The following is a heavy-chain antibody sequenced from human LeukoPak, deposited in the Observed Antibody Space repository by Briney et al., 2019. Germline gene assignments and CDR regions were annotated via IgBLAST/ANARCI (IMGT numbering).Heavy chain of an antibody. CDR2: ISSSSSYI. Sequence: GGSLRLSCAASGFTFSSYSMTWVRQAPGKGLEWVSSISSSSSYIYYADSVKGRFTISRDNAKNSLYLQMNSLRAEDTAVYYCARGSRIAAAGLVDYWGQGTLVTVSS. D-gene: IGHD6-13*01. J-gene: IGHJ4*02. V-gene: IGHV3-21*01. CDR1: GFTFSSYS. CDR3: ARGSRIAAAGLVDY.